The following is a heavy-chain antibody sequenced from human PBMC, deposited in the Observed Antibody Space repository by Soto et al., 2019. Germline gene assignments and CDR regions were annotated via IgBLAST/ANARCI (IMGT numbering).Heavy chain of an antibody. CDR2: ISSSSSYI. Sequence: GGSLRLSCAASGFTFSSYSMNWVRQAPGKGLEWVSSISSSSSYIYYADSVKGRFTISRDNAKNSLYLQMNSLRAEDTAVYYCARSAGYDILNGYKPDAFDIWGQGTMVTVSS. V-gene: IGHV3-21*01. D-gene: IGHD3-9*01. CDR1: GFTFSSYS. J-gene: IGHJ3*02. CDR3: ARSAGYDILNGYKPDAFDI.